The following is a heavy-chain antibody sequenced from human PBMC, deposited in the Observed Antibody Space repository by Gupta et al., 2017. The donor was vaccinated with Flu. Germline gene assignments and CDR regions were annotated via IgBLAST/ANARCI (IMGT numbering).Heavy chain of an antibody. CDR3: ATVTSGC. D-gene: IGHD4-17*01. J-gene: IGHJ4*02. CDR2: INPDGSIT. V-gene: IGHV3-74*03. CDR1: GFTFSSSY. Sequence: QLVESGGGLVQPVGSLRPSCAASGFTFSSSYLQWVRQAPGKGLVWVSRINPDGSITTYAESVKGRFTISRDNAKNTLYLQMNSLGDDDTAVYYCATVTSGCWGQGTLVTVSS.